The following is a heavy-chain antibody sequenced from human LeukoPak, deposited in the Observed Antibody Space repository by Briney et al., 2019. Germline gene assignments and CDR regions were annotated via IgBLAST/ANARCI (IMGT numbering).Heavy chain of an antibody. V-gene: IGHV3-23*01. CDR2: ISGSGSST. CDR3: AKDDHGGSGWRDYFDY. Sequence: GGSLRLSCVASGLSFSRYAMSWVRQAPGKGLECVSTISGSGSSTYYADSVKGRFTISRDSSENTLYLQMNSLRAEDTAVYYCAKDDHGGSGWRDYFDYWGQGTLVTVSS. CDR1: GLSFSRYA. D-gene: IGHD6-19*01. J-gene: IGHJ4*02.